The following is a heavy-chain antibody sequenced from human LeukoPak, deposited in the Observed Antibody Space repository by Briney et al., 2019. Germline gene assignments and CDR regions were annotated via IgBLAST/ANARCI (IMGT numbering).Heavy chain of an antibody. J-gene: IGHJ4*02. D-gene: IGHD3-10*01. Sequence: PGGSLRLSCAASGFTFSNYGMHWVRQAPGKGLEWVAVISYDGSNKYYAESVKGRFTISRDNSKNTLYLQMNSLRAEDTAVYYCAKDTFITGFPAHFDYWGQGTLDTVSS. CDR2: ISYDGSNK. CDR1: GFTFSNYG. CDR3: AKDTFITGFPAHFDY. V-gene: IGHV3-33*05.